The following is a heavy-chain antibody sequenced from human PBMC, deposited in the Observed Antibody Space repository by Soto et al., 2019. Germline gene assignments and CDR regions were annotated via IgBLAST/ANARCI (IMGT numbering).Heavy chain of an antibody. CDR2: IIPIFGTA. D-gene: IGHD3-22*01. Sequence: SVKVSCKASGGTCSSYAISWVLQAPGQGLEWMGGIIPIFGTANCAQKFQGRVTITADKSTSTAYMELSSLRSEDTAVYYCARRRGDYYDSSGYYFDYWGQGTLVTVSS. V-gene: IGHV1-69*06. CDR3: ARRRGDYYDSSGYYFDY. CDR1: GGTCSSYA. J-gene: IGHJ4*02.